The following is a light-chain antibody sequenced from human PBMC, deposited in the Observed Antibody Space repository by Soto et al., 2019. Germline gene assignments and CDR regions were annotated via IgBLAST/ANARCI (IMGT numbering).Light chain of an antibody. J-gene: IGLJ2*01. CDR2: DDS. CDR3: QVWDASNDLHIV. V-gene: IGLV3-21*02. CDR1: NIGIKS. Sequence: SYELTQPPSVSVAPGQTARITRGGTNIGIKSVHWYQQKSGQAHVLVVYDDSDRPSGIPERFSGSNSGNTATLTISRVEAGDEADYYCQVWDASNDLHIVFGGGTKLTVL.